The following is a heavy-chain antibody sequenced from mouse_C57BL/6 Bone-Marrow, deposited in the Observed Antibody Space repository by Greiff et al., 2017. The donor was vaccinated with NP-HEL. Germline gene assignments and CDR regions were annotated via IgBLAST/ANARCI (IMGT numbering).Heavy chain of an antibody. CDR2: INPNYGTT. CDR1: GYSFTDYN. V-gene: IGHV1-39*01. Sequence: EVQLQESGPELAKPGASVKISCKASGYSFTDYNMNWMKQSNGKSLEWIGVINPNYGTTSYNQKFKGKATLTVDQSSSTAYMQLNSLTSEDSAVYYCASQKEYYGSSYWYFDVWGTGTTVTVSS. CDR3: ASQKEYYGSSYWYFDV. D-gene: IGHD1-1*01. J-gene: IGHJ1*03.